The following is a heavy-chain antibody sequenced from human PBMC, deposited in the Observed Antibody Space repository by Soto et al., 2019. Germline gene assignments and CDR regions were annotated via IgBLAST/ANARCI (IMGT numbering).Heavy chain of an antibody. CDR2: IKSGGPT. Sequence: EVQLVESGGGLVKPGGSLRLSCTASGFTFSDAWMSWVRQAPGKGLEWVGRIKSGGPTDYAAPVKGRFTISRDDSKNTVYLQTNSLKTEDTAVYYCTWTGTNWFASWGQGTLVTVSS. D-gene: IGHD1-1*01. V-gene: IGHV3-15*01. J-gene: IGHJ5*01. CDR3: TWTGTNWFAS. CDR1: GFTFSDAW.